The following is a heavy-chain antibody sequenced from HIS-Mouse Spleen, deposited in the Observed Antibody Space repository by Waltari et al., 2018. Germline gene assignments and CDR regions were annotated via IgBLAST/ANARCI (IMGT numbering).Heavy chain of an antibody. D-gene: IGHD1-1*01. J-gene: IGHJ3*02. Sequence: QVQLQESGPGLVKPSETLSLTCTVSGGSISSYYWSWIRQPAGKGLEWIGRIYTSGSTNYNPSLKSRVTMSVDTSKNQFYLKLSRLRSDETAVYYCARGTGTDAFDIWGQGTMVTVSS. CDR3: ARGTGTDAFDI. CDR1: GGSISSYY. CDR2: IYTSGST. V-gene: IGHV4-4*07.